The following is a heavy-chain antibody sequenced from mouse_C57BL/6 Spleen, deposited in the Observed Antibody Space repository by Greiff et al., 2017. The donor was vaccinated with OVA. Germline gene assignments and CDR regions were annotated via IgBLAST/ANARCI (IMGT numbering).Heavy chain of an antibody. J-gene: IGHJ1*03. CDR3: ARVPYGNYVNWYFDV. CDR2: INPNNGGT. V-gene: IGHV1-18*01. Sequence: VQLQQSGPELVKPGASVKIPCKASGYTFTDYNMDWVKQSHGKSLEWIGDINPNNGGTIYNQKFKGKATLTVDKSSSTAYMELRSLTSEDTAVYYCARVPYGNYVNWYFDVWGTGTTVTVSS. CDR1: GYTFTDYN. D-gene: IGHD2-1*01.